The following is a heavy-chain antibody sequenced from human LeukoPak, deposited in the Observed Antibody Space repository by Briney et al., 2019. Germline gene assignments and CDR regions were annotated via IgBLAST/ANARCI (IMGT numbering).Heavy chain of an antibody. J-gene: IGHJ3*02. CDR1: GYTFTGYY. Sequence: ASVKVSCKASGYTFTGYYMHWMRQAPGQGLEWMGWINPNSGGTNYAQKFQGRVTMTRDTSISTAYMELSRLRSDDTAVYYCARVEAVAGTLYAFDIWGQGTMVTVSS. D-gene: IGHD6-19*01. CDR3: ARVEAVAGTLYAFDI. CDR2: INPNSGGT. V-gene: IGHV1-2*02.